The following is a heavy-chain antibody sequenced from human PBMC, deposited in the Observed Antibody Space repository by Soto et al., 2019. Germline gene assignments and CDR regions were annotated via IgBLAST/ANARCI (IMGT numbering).Heavy chain of an antibody. CDR1: GYTFTSYG. V-gene: IGHV1-18*01. Sequence: ASVKVSCKASGYTFTSYGISWVRQAPGQGLERMGWISAYNGNTNYAQKLQGRVTMTTDTSTSTAYMELRSLRSDDTAVYYCARDTRSVLRYFDWSRLRYGMDVWGQGTTVTVSS. D-gene: IGHD3-9*01. CDR2: ISAYNGNT. CDR3: ARDTRSVLRYFDWSRLRYGMDV. J-gene: IGHJ6*02.